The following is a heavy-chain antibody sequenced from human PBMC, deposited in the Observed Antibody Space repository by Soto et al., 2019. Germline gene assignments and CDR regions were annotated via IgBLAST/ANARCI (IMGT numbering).Heavy chain of an antibody. CDR3: VRGDNWNDEASDY. J-gene: IGHJ4*02. CDR2: IWSDGNNR. D-gene: IGHD1-1*01. CDR1: GFTVSSNY. V-gene: IGHV3-33*08. Sequence: LRLSCAASGFTVSSNYVHWVRQAPGKGLEWVAVIWSDGNNRYYADSVKGRFTISRDNSKNTLYLQMNSLRAEDTAVYYCVRGDNWNDEASDYWGQGTLVTVSS.